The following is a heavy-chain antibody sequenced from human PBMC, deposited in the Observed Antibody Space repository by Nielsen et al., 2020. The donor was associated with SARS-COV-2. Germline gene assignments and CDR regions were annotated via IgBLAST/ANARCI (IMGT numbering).Heavy chain of an antibody. V-gene: IGHV3-11*05. Sequence: GESLKISCAASGFTFSGYAMSWVRQAPGKGLEWVSYITSSSTYTNYADSVKGRFTISRDNAKNSLSLQMHSLRAEDTAVYYCAREGRKLPLDYWGQGTLVTVSS. D-gene: IGHD5-24*01. CDR2: ITSSSTYT. J-gene: IGHJ4*02. CDR1: GFTFSGYA. CDR3: AREGRKLPLDY.